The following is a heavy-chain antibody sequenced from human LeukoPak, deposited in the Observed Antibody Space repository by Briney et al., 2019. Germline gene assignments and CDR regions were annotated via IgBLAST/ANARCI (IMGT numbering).Heavy chain of an antibody. J-gene: IGHJ4*02. CDR3: ATAGGHYFGSGSYYNYFDY. CDR2: INHRGSP. CDR1: GGSSSDYY. V-gene: IGHV4-34*01. Sequence: SETLSLTCAVYGGSSSDYYWSWIRQPPGKGLEWIGEINHRGSPNYNPSLKSRVTISLDMSKTHFSLKLNSVTAADTAVYYCATAGGHYFGSGSYYNYFDYWGQGTLAAVSS. D-gene: IGHD3-10*01.